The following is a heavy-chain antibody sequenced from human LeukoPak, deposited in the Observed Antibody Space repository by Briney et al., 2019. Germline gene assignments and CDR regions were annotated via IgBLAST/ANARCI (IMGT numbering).Heavy chain of an antibody. D-gene: IGHD3-10*01. Sequence: GGSLRLSCAASGFNFNDAWMSWVRQAPGKGLEWVAIISYDGSNKYYADSVKGRFTISRDNSKNTLYLQMNSLRAEDTAIYYCSKTPGDLWSWYDYWGQGTLVTVSS. CDR3: SKTPGDLWSWYDY. CDR2: ISYDGSNK. V-gene: IGHV3-30*18. J-gene: IGHJ4*02. CDR1: GFNFNDAW.